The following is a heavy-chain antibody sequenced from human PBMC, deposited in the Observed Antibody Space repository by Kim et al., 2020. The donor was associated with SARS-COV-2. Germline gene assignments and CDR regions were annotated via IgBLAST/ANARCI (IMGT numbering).Heavy chain of an antibody. CDR2: IYYSGST. CDR3: ATLVDTAMVNYYGMDV. J-gene: IGHJ6*02. V-gene: IGHV4-59*13. Sequence: SETLSLTCTVSGGSISSYYWSWIRQPPGKGLEWIGYIYYSGSTNYNPSLKSRVTISVATSKNQFSLKLSSVTAADTAVYYCATLVDTAMVNYYGMDVWGQGTTVTVSS. D-gene: IGHD5-18*01. CDR1: GGSISSYY.